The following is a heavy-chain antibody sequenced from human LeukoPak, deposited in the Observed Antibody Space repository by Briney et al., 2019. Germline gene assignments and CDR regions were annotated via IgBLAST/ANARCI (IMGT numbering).Heavy chain of an antibody. CDR1: GFTFGSYA. D-gene: IGHD4-17*01. V-gene: IGHV3-23*01. CDR3: AKDRGDYSTFDY. J-gene: IGHJ4*02. Sequence: GGSLRLSCAASGFTFGSYAMYWVRQAPGKGLEWVSGISGSGGSTFYADSVKGRFTISRDNSENTVYLQMNSLRADDTAVYYCAKDRGDYSTFDYWGQGTLVTVSS. CDR2: ISGSGGST.